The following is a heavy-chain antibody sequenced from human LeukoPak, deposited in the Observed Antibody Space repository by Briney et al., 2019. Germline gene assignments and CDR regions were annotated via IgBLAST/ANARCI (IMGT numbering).Heavy chain of an antibody. CDR1: GFTFSSYA. D-gene: IGHD3-10*01. J-gene: IGHJ4*02. V-gene: IGHV3-23*01. CDR2: ISGSGGST. CDR3: ARAKPKNMVRGLIMRRESRYYFDY. Sequence: GGSLRLSCAASGFTFSSYAMSWVRQGPGKGLEWVSGISGSGGSTYYADSVKGRFTISRDNSKSTLYIQMNSLRAEDTAVYYCARAKPKNMVRGLIMRRESRYYFDYWGQGTLVTVSS.